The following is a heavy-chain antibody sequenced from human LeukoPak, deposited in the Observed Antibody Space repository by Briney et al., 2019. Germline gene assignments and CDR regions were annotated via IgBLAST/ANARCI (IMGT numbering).Heavy chain of an antibody. CDR3: AKDRGRVVVAASLNY. D-gene: IGHD2-15*01. Sequence: GGSLRLSCAVSGFTFNSYAMSWVRQAPGKGLEWASAISGSGGSTYYADSVKGRFTISRDNSKNTLYLQMNSLRAEDTAVYYCAKDRGRVVVAASLNYWGQGTLVTVSS. J-gene: IGHJ4*02. V-gene: IGHV3-23*01. CDR2: ISGSGGST. CDR1: GFTFNSYA.